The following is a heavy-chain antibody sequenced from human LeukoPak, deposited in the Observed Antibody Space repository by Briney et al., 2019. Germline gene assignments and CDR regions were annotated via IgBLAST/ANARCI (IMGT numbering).Heavy chain of an antibody. D-gene: IGHD3-3*01. CDR2: IHYSGNT. CDR1: GGSTSSSNHY. J-gene: IGHJ4*02. Sequence: RASETLSLTCTVSGGSTSSSNHYWGWIRQPPGKGLEWIGGIHYSGNTYYNPSLKSRVTISVDTSKNQFSLKLSSVTAADTAVYYCARLGAGPTYYDFWSGYSSSYFDYWGQGTLVTVSS. CDR3: ARLGAGPTYYDFWSGYSSSYFDY. V-gene: IGHV4-39*01.